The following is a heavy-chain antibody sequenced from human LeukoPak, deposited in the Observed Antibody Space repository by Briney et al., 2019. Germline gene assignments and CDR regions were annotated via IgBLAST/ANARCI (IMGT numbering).Heavy chain of an antibody. J-gene: IGHJ4*02. D-gene: IGHD3-16*02. Sequence: PGGSLRLSCTTSGFTFTTYWMSWVRQAPGKGLEWVANIKQDGSEKHYVDSVRGRFTISRDNAKNSVYLQIDSLRAEDTAVYYCARDSIDDYVWGSYRYGSYFDYWGQGTLVTVSS. CDR3: ARDSIDDYVWGSYRYGSYFDY. V-gene: IGHV3-7*01. CDR1: GFTFTTYW. CDR2: IKQDGSEK.